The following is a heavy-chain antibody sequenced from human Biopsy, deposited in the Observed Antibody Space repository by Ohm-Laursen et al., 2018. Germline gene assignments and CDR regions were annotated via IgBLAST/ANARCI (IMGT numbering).Heavy chain of an antibody. Sequence: SLSLSCSASGFSFSSYSMNWARQAPGKGLEWVSYTDTTSGTKFYADSVKGRFTISRDNAKNSLYLQMTSLRAEDTAVYFCVRGWWNRSSLFLDHWGQGSLVTVSS. J-gene: IGHJ4*02. CDR3: VRGWWNRSSLFLDH. D-gene: IGHD1/OR15-1a*01. V-gene: IGHV3-48*01. CDR1: GFSFSSYS. CDR2: TDTTSGTK.